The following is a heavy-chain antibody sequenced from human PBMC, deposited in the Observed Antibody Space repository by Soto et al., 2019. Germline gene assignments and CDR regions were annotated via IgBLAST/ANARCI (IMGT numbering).Heavy chain of an antibody. J-gene: IGHJ6*02. D-gene: IGHD1-26*01. Sequence: EVQLVESGGVVVQPGGSLRLSCAASGFTFDDYTMHWVRQAPGKGLEWVSLISWDGGSTYYADSVKGRFTISRDNSKNSLYLQMNSLRTEDTALYYCAKDQTSGSYDYYYYGMDVWGQGTTVTVSS. V-gene: IGHV3-43*01. CDR2: ISWDGGST. CDR1: GFTFDDYT. CDR3: AKDQTSGSYDYYYYGMDV.